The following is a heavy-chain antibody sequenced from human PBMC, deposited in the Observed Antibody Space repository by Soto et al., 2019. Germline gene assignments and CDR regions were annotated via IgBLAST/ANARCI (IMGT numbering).Heavy chain of an antibody. Sequence: QVQLRESGPGLVKPSETLSLPCVASGGSINNHYWSWIRQPPGKGLEWIGYIYYTGTTNYNPSLKRRVTTSLDTTKNQSSLRLSSVTAADTAVYHCARHRYGGYGISIDYWGQGTLVTVSS. J-gene: IGHJ4*02. V-gene: IGHV4-59*08. CDR3: ARHRYGGYGISIDY. CDR1: GGSINNHY. D-gene: IGHD5-12*01. CDR2: IYYTGTT.